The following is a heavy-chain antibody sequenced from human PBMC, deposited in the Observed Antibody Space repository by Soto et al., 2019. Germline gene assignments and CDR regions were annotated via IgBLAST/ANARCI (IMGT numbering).Heavy chain of an antibody. Sequence: PSETLSLTCAVYGGSFSGYYWSWIRQPPGKGLEWIGEINHSGSTNYNPSLKSRVTISVDTSKNQFSLKLSSVTAADTAVYYCARRIVATAGGGYFHYWGKGTTVTVSS. D-gene: IGHD5-12*01. V-gene: IGHV4-34*01. J-gene: IGHJ4*03. CDR2: INHSGST. CDR3: ARRIVATAGGGYFHY. CDR1: GGSFSGYY.